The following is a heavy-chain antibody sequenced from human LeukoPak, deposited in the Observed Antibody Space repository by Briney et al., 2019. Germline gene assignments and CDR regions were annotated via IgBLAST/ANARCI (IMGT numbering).Heavy chain of an antibody. Sequence: PSETLSLTCTVSGGSISSSSYYWGWIRQPPGKGLKWIGSIYYSGSTYYNPSLKSRVTISVDTSKNQFSLKLSSVTAADTAVYYCALVVVPDDRYYYYMDVWGKGTTVTVSS. CDR1: GGSISSSSYY. J-gene: IGHJ6*03. CDR3: ALVVVPDDRYYYYMDV. CDR2: IYYSGST. V-gene: IGHV4-39*07. D-gene: IGHD2-2*01.